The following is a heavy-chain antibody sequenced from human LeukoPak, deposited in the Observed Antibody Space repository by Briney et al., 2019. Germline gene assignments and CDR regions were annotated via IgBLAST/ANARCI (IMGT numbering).Heavy chain of an antibody. V-gene: IGHV3-9*03. CDR1: GFTFSSYS. D-gene: IGHD6-13*01. J-gene: IGHJ5*02. CDR2: ISWNSGSI. CDR3: AKAYSSSWYSWFDP. Sequence: GGSLRLSCAASGFTFSSYSMNWVRQAPGKGLEWVSGISWNSGSIGYADSVKGRFTISRDNAKNSLYLQMNSLRAEDMALYYCAKAYSSSWYSWFDPWGQGTLVTVSS.